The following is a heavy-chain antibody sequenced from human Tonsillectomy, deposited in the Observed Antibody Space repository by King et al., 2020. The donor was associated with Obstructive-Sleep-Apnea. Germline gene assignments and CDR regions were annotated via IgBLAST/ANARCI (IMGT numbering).Heavy chain of an antibody. CDR3: ARGGVLDAFDI. D-gene: IGHD2-8*01. J-gene: IGHJ3*02. CDR1: GGSISSYY. V-gene: IGHV4-59*01. CDR2: IYYSGST. Sequence: QLQESGPGLVKPSETLSLTCTVSGGSISSYYWSWIRQPPGKGLEWIGYIYYSGSTNYNPSLKSRVTISVDTSKNQFSLKLSSVTAADTAVYYCARGGVLDAFDIWGQGTMVTVSS.